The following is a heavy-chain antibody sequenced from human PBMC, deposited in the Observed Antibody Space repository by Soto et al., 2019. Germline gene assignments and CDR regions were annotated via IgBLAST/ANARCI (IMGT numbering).Heavy chain of an antibody. Sequence: SETLSLTCAVYGGSFSGYYWSWIRQPPGKGLEWIGEINHSGSTNYNPSLKSRVTISVDTSKNQFSLKLSSVTAADTAVYYCARNPHQSSNRPFGCWGQGTLVTVS. CDR1: GGSFSGYY. D-gene: IGHD6-6*01. CDR3: ARNPHQSSNRPFGC. J-gene: IGHJ4*02. CDR2: INHSGST. V-gene: IGHV4-34*01.